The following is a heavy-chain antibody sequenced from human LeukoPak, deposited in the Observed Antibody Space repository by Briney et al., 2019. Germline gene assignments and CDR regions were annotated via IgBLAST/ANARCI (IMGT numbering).Heavy chain of an antibody. CDR3: AAVSGSYYGNAFDI. J-gene: IGHJ3*02. Sequence: GGSLRLSCAASGFTVSSNYMSWVRQAPGKGLEWVSVIYSGGSTYYADSVKGRFTISRDNSKNTLYLQMNSLRAEDTAVYYCAAVSGSYYGNAFDIWGQGTMVTVSS. D-gene: IGHD1-26*01. CDR1: GFTVSSNY. CDR2: IYSGGST. V-gene: IGHV3-66*01.